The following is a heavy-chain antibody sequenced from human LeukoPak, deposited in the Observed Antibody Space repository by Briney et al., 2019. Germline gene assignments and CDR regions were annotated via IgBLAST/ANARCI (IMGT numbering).Heavy chain of an antibody. J-gene: IGHJ6*03. CDR2: INSDGSST. CDR1: GFTFSSYW. Sequence: HAGGSLRLSCAASGFTFSSYWMHWVRQAPGKGLVWVSRINSDGSSTSYADSVKGRFTISRDNAKNTLYLRMNSLRAEDTAVYYCARVTYSYGSTYYYYYMDVWGKGTTVTVSS. D-gene: IGHD5-18*01. V-gene: IGHV3-74*01. CDR3: ARVTYSYGSTYYYYYMDV.